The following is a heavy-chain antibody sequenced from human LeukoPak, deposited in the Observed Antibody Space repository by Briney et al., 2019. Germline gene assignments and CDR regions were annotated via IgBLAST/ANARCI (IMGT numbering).Heavy chain of an antibody. CDR2: INPNSGGT. CDR3: ARGQLIAVAGTGSYYYYMDV. D-gene: IGHD6-19*01. J-gene: IGHJ6*03. Sequence: GASVKVSCKASGYTFTSYGISWVRQAPGQGLEWMGWINPNSGGTNYAQKFQGRVTMTRDTSISTAYMELSSLRSEDTAVYYCARGQLIAVAGTGSYYYYMDVWGKGTTVTVSS. V-gene: IGHV1-2*02. CDR1: GYTFTSYG.